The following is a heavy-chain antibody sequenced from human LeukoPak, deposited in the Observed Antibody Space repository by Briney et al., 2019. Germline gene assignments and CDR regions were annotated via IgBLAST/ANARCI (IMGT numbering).Heavy chain of an antibody. CDR3: ARSFYDFWSGYSHFDY. Sequence: PSETLSLTCTVSGGSISSYYWGWIRQPPGKGLEWIGYIYYSGSTNYNPSLKSRVTISVDTSKNQFSLKLSSVTAADTAVYYCARSFYDFWSGYSHFDYWGQGTLVTVSS. CDR2: IYYSGST. D-gene: IGHD3-3*01. J-gene: IGHJ4*02. V-gene: IGHV4-59*01. CDR1: GGSISSYY.